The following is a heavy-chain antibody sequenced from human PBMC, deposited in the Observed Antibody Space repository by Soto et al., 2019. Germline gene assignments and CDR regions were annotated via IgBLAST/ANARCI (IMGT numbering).Heavy chain of an antibody. V-gene: IGHV1-46*01. J-gene: IGHJ4*02. CDR1: GYTFTDFY. CDR2: IYPSDGST. Sequence: HVQLVQSGAEVKPPGASVKVSCKASGYTFTDFYIHWVRQAPGQGLEWMAVIYPSDGSTTYAQSFQGGVIVTSDTSTNTIYMDLSSLTSEDTAVYYCARADREYWGQGTLVTVSS. CDR3: ARADREY.